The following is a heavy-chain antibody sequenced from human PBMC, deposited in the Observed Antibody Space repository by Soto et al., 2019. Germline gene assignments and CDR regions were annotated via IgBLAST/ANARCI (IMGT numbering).Heavy chain of an antibody. CDR2: IGTAGDT. CDR3: ARAQTDSSSPHYYYYYMDV. V-gene: IGHV3-13*01. J-gene: IGHJ6*03. D-gene: IGHD6-6*01. CDR1: GFTFSSYD. Sequence: GGSLRLSCAASGFTFSSYDMHWVRQATGKGLEWVSAIGTAGDTYYPGSVKGRFTISRENAKNSLYLQMNSLRAGDTAVYYCARAQTDSSSPHYYYYYMDVWGKGTTVTVSS.